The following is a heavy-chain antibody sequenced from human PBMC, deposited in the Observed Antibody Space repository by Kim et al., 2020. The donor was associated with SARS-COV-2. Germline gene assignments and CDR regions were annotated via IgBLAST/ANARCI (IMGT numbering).Heavy chain of an antibody. V-gene: IGHV4-39*01. CDR3: ARQLDY. CDR2: YYSGRT. J-gene: IGHJ4*02. Sequence: YYSGRTYYNPSLKSRVTISVDTSKNQCSLKLSSVTAADTAVYYCARQLDYWGQGTLVTVSS.